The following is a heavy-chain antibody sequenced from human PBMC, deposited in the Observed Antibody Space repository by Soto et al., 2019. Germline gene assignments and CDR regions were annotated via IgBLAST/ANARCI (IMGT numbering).Heavy chain of an antibody. J-gene: IGHJ2*01. Sequence: QVQLVESGGGVVQPGRSLRLSCAASGFTFSSYGMHWVRQAPGKGLEWVAVIWYDGSNKYYAGTVKGRFTISRHNYKNTLYLQMNSLRADETAVYYCARGWYCGGDCYEWYFDLWGRGTLVTVSS. CDR2: IWYDGSNK. CDR3: ARGWYCGGDCYEWYFDL. CDR1: GFTFSSYG. V-gene: IGHV3-33*01. D-gene: IGHD2-21*02.